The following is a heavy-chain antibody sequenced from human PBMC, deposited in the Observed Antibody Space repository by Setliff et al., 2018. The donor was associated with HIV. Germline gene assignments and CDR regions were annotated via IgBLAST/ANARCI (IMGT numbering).Heavy chain of an antibody. CDR2: ISGSGGST. V-gene: IGHV3-23*01. CDR3: ARVSYESSGYSDAFDI. D-gene: IGHD3-22*01. Sequence: GGSLRLSCTVSGFMFGDYGVNWVRQAPGKGLEWVSAISGSGGSTYYADSVKGRFTISRDNSKNTLFLQMSSLRTEDTAVYYCARVSYESSGYSDAFDIWGQGTMVTVSS. J-gene: IGHJ3*02. CDR1: GFMFGDYG.